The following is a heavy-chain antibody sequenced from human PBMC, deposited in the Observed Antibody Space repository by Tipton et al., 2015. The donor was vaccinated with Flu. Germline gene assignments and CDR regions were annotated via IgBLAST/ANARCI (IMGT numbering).Heavy chain of an antibody. V-gene: IGHV4-39*07. J-gene: IGHJ4*02. CDR1: GASISSTSYF. CDR2: MYHNGDT. D-gene: IGHD3-10*01. Sequence: TLSLTCAVSGASISSTSYFWGWIRQPPGKGLEWIGTMYHNGDTYFNPSLKSRVSISVDTSKNQFSLKLNSVTAADTAVYYCARGSGSGPYVIFDSWGQGTLVTVSS. CDR3: ARGSGSGPYVIFDS.